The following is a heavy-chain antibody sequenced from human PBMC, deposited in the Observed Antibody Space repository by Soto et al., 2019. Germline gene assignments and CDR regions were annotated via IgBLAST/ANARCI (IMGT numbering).Heavy chain of an antibody. J-gene: IGHJ4*02. CDR3: ARDSTYYYDSSGYTFDY. CDR1: GYTFTSYA. V-gene: IGHV1-3*01. D-gene: IGHD3-22*01. Sequence: ASVKVSCKASGYTFTSYAMHWVRQAPGQRLEWMGWINAGNGNTKYSQKFQGRVTITRDTSASTAYMELSSLRSEDTAVYYCARDSTYYYDSSGYTFDYWGQGTLVTVSS. CDR2: INAGNGNT.